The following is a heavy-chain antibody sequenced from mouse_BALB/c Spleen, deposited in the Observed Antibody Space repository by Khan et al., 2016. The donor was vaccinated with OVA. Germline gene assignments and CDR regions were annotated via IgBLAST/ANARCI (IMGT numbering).Heavy chain of an antibody. CDR3: AREYCSLYWYFDV. CDR1: GISITTGNYR. J-gene: IGHJ1*01. D-gene: IGHD1-1*01. V-gene: IGHV3-5*02. Sequence: VQLQQSGPGLVKPSQTVSLTCTVTGISITTGNYRWSWIRQFPGNKLEWIGNIYYSGTITYNPSLTSRTTITSDTSKSQFFLEMNSLTAEDTATYFCAREYCSLYWYFDVWGAGTTVTVSS. CDR2: IYYSGTI.